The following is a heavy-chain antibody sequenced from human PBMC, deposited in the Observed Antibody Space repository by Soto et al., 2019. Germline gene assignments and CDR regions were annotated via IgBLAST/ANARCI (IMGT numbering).Heavy chain of an antibody. Sequence: SLTCAVSGYSISSGYYWGWIRQPPGKGLEWIGYLYHSGISDYNPSLKSRVTISVDTSKNQFSLKVRSVTAADTAVYYCARYSSSYFDYWGQGSRVTVSS. V-gene: IGHV4-38-2*01. CDR3: ARYSSSYFDY. CDR2: LYHSGIS. J-gene: IGHJ4*02. CDR1: GYSISSGYY. D-gene: IGHD6-6*01.